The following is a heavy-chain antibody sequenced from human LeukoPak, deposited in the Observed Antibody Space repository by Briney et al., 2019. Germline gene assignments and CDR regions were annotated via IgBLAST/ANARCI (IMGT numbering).Heavy chain of an antibody. J-gene: IGHJ6*03. CDR2: ISAYNGNT. Sequence: ASVKVSFKASVYTFTSYGISWVRQAPGQGLEWMGWISAYNGNTNYAQKLQGRVTMTTDTSTSTAYMELRSLRSDDTAVYYCARLEQYGYLHYYYYYYMDVWGKGTTVTVSS. D-gene: IGHD5-18*01. V-gene: IGHV1-18*01. CDR1: VYTFTSYG. CDR3: ARLEQYGYLHYYYYYYMDV.